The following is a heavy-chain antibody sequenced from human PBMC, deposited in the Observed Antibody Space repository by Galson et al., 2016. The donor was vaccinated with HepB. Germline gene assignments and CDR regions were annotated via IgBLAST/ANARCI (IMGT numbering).Heavy chain of an antibody. CDR1: GYTFSNFG. V-gene: IGHV1-18*01. D-gene: IGHD4-17*01. CDR2: ISAYNGNT. J-gene: IGHJ4*02. CDR3: ARDPTVIYGDYANVGGSDF. Sequence: SVKVSCKASGYTFSNFGISWVRQAPGQGLEWMGWISAYNGNTKYAQKFQDRVTMTTDTWTNTSYMELRSLRSDDTAVYYCARDPTVIYGDYANVGGSDFWGQGTLVTVSS.